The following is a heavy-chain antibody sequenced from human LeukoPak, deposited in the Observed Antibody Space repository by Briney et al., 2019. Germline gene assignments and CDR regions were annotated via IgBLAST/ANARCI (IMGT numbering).Heavy chain of an antibody. V-gene: IGHV4-31*09. J-gene: IGHJ4*02. CDR1: GGSISSGGYY. CDR2: IYYSGST. D-gene: IGHD2-2*01. Sequence: SETLSLTCTVSGGSISSGGYYWSWIRQHPGKGLERIGYIYYSGSTYYNPSLKSRVTISVDKSKNQFSLKLSSVTAADTAVYYCAITAQYCSSTSCSDYWGQGTLVTVSS. CDR3: AITAQYCSSTSCSDY.